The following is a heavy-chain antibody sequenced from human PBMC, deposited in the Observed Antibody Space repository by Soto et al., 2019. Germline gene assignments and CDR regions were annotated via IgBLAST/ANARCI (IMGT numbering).Heavy chain of an antibody. CDR1: GGTFSSYA. D-gene: IGHD6-6*01. CDR2: IIPIFGTA. Sequence: ASVKVSCKAPGGTFSSYAISWVRQAPGQGLEWMGGIIPIFGTANYAQKFQGRVTITADESTSTAYMELSSLRSEDTAVYYCERDLGRIAARPGPHPTKNDAFDIWGQGTMVTVSS. CDR3: ERDLGRIAARPGPHPTKNDAFDI. J-gene: IGHJ3*02. V-gene: IGHV1-69*13.